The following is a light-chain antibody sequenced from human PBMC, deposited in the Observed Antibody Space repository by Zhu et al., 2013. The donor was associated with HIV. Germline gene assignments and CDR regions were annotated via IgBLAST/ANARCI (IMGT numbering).Light chain of an antibody. CDR1: QSVSSSY. Sequence: EIVLTQSPGTLSLSPGERATLSCRASQSVSSSYLAWYQQRPGQAPRLLIYGASTGVIGIPDRFSGGGSGTDFTLTITRLEPEDVAVYYCHHYDTSGPWTFGQGTKLEIK. J-gene: IGKJ2*02. V-gene: IGKV3-20*01. CDR2: GAS. CDR3: HHYDTSGPWT.